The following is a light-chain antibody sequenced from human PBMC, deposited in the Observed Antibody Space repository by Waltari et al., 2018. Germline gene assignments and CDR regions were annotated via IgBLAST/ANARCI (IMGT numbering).Light chain of an antibody. J-gene: IGKJ1*01. CDR2: GAS. CDR1: QMVGRS. CDR3: QHYVSLPVT. Sequence: MVLHHPPPTLPLPPGEKPPPSCRAIQMVGRSLAWYHQKPGQAPRLLIYGASSRATGVPARFSGSGFGTDFSLTISSLEPEDFAVYYCQHYVSLPVTFGQGTKVEIK. V-gene: IGKV3-11*01.